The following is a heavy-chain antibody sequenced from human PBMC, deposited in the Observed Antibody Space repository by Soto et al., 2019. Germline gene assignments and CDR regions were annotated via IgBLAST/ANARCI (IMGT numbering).Heavy chain of an antibody. CDR3: ERNARELLLPQY. CDR2: ITANNGNT. J-gene: IGHJ4*02. CDR1: GYTFTSYG. V-gene: IGHV1-18*01. Sequence: QVQLVQSGAEVKKPGASVKVSCKASGYTFTSYGISWVRQAPGQGLEWMGWITANNGNTNYAQKLQGRVTMTTDTSTSTAYMEMTSLRSDDTAVYYCERNARELLLPQYSGQGTLVTVSS. D-gene: IGHD1-26*01.